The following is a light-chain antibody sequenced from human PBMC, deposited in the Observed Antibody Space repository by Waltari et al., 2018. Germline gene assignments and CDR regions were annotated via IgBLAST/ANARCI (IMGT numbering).Light chain of an antibody. V-gene: IGKV1-39*01. J-gene: IGKJ1*01. CDR3: QQSFSSPWT. CDR1: QNIRTY. CDR2: GAS. Sequence: DIQMTRSPSSLSASVGDTVTVTCRARQNIRTYLNWYQQKTAKAPKLLIYGASTLQRGVPSRFRGSASGTEFTLTVTNLQPDDFATYFCQQSFSSPWTFGQGTTVNI.